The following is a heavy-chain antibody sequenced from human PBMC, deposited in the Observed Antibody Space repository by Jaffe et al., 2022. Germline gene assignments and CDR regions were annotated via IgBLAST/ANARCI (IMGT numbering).Heavy chain of an antibody. CDR1: GFTFSSYE. J-gene: IGHJ6*03. CDR2: ISSSGSTI. CDR3: ARVRAAAGTGFVWGVHYYYYYMDV. V-gene: IGHV3-48*03. D-gene: IGHD6-13*01. Sequence: EVQLVESGGGLVQPGGSLRLSCAASGFTFSSYEMNWVRQAPGKGLEWVSYISSSGSTIYYADSVKGRFTISRDNAKNSLYLQMNSLRAEDTAVYYCARVRAAAGTGFVWGVHYYYYYMDVWGKGTTVTVSS.